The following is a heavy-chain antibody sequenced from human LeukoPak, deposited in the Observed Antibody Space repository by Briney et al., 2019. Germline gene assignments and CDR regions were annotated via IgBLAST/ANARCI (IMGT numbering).Heavy chain of an antibody. J-gene: IGHJ4*02. V-gene: IGHV3-23*01. D-gene: IGHD3-10*01. CDR3: AKTNYYGSGIDFDY. Sequence: GGSLRLSCAASGFTFSSYAISWVRQAPGKGLEWVSAISGSGGSTYYADSVKGRFTISRDNSKNTLYLQMDSLRAEDTAVYYCAKTNYYGSGIDFDYWGQGTLVTVSS. CDR2: ISGSGGST. CDR1: GFTFSSYA.